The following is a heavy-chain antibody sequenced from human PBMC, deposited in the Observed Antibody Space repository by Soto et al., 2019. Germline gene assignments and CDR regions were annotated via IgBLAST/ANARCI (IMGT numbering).Heavy chain of an antibody. Sequence: QVQLVQSGAEVKKPGSSVKVSCKAPGGTCSTSSFNWVRQPPGHRPKWMGKILPIFGTADYAQKLQDRVPITADKSTNTAYMELRSLFSEDTAVYYCARGHEYGGNSDAFDIWGQGTLVTVSS. J-gene: IGHJ3*02. CDR2: ILPIFGTA. CDR1: GGTCSTSS. CDR3: ARGHEYGGNSDAFDI. D-gene: IGHD4-17*01. V-gene: IGHV1-69*14.